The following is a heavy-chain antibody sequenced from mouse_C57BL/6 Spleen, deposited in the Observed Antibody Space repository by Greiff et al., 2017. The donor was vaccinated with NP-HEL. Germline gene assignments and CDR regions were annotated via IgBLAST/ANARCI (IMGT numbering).Heavy chain of an antibody. Sequence: VQLQQSGPGLVAPSQSLSITCTVSGFSLTSYGVSWVRQPPGKGLEWLGVLWGDGSTNYHSALISRLSISQDNSKCQFFLKLNSLRTDDTATYYCAKPLYYGSSYTEGYFDVWGTGTTVTVSS. J-gene: IGHJ1*03. CDR2: LWGDGST. V-gene: IGHV2-3*01. D-gene: IGHD1-1*01. CDR3: AKPLYYGSSYTEGYFDV. CDR1: GFSLTSYG.